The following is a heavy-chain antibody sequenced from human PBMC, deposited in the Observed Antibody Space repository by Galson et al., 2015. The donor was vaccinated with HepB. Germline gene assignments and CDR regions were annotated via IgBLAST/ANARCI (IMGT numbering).Heavy chain of an antibody. Sequence: PALVKPTQTLTLTCTFSGFSLSTSGVGVGWIRQPPGKALEWLALIYWDDDKRYSPSLKRRLTITKDTSKNQVVLIMTNIDPVDTGTYYCAHRPRGEGGFDYWGRGTLVTVSA. D-gene: IGHD3-16*01. CDR3: AHRPRGEGGFDY. J-gene: IGHJ4*02. V-gene: IGHV2-5*02. CDR2: IYWDDDK. CDR1: GFSLSTSGVG.